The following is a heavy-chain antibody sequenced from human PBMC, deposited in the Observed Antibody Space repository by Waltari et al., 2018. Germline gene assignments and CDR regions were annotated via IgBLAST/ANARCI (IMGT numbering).Heavy chain of an antibody. V-gene: IGHV3-53*02. Sequence: EVQLVETGGALIHPGGSLRSYCAASESIVSNNYMAWVRQAPGKGLEGVSVIYAGGGSDSADSVRGRFTISRDNSKNTLYLEMNALRPDDTAVYYCATLGAYLGAFEVWGRGTMVTVSS. J-gene: IGHJ3*01. CDR3: ATLGAYLGAFEV. CDR1: ESIVSNNY. CDR2: IYAGGGS. D-gene: IGHD3-16*01.